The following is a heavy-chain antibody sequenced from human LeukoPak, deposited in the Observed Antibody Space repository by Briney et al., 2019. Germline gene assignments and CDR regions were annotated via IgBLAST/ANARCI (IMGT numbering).Heavy chain of an antibody. V-gene: IGHV3-7*01. D-gene: IGHD3-16*01. CDR2: INQDGSDT. CDR1: GFTFSAFW. CDR3: ARDSYDVGYYFEY. J-gene: IGHJ4*02. Sequence: PGGSLRLSCAASGFTFSAFWMTWVRHAPGKGLECVANINQDGSDTDYVDSVKGRFTISRDNAKNSLYLQMNSLRAEDTAVYYCARDSYDVGYYFEYWGQGTLVTVSS.